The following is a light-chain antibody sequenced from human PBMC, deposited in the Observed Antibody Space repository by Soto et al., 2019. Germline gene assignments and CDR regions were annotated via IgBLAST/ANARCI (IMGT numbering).Light chain of an antibody. V-gene: IGKV1-5*03. CDR3: QQSNKYPLT. Sequence: DIQMTQSPSTLSASVGDRVTITCRASQYIHNYLAWYQQKPGEDPKLLIYEAANLESGVPSRFSGSGTGTEFTLTISSLQPDDFATYYCQQSNKYPLTFGQGTRVEI. CDR1: QYIHNY. J-gene: IGKJ1*01. CDR2: EAA.